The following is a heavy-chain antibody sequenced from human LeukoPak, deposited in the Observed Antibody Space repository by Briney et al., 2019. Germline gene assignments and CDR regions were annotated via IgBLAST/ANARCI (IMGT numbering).Heavy chain of an antibody. D-gene: IGHD6-13*01. CDR1: GIPFSDYY. CDR2: ISSSSSYT. J-gene: IGHJ4*02. CDR3: AETAADF. V-gene: IGHV3-11*03. Sequence: GGSLRLSCVVSGIPFSDYYMNWIRQAPGKGLEWISYISSSSSYTDYADSVKGRFTISRDNAKSALYLQLNSLRLEDTAVYCAAETAADFWGQGTLVTVSS.